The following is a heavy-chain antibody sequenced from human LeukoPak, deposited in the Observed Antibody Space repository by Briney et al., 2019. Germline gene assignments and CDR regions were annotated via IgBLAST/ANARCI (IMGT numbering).Heavy chain of an antibody. CDR2: IWCDGTDK. Sequence: GGSLRLSCAASGFSFSKYGMHWVRQAPGKGLEWVALIWCDGTDKYYADSVKGRFTISRDNSKNTLYLQMNSLRAEDTAVYYCTRGVRVGFGELLSEVPDYWGQGTLVTVSS. CDR1: GFSFSKYG. D-gene: IGHD3-10*01. V-gene: IGHV3-33*01. J-gene: IGHJ4*02. CDR3: TRGVRVGFGELLSEVPDY.